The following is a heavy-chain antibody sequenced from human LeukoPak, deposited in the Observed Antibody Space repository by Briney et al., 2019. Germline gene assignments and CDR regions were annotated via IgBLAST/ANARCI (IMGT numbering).Heavy chain of an antibody. V-gene: IGHV1-2*02. Sequence: ASVKVSCKASGYSFTDYYMHWVRQAPGQGLEWMGWINPNSGGTNYAQKFQGRVTMTRDTSISTAYMELNRLRSDDTAVYYCALWEIVHYAFDFWGQGTMVTVSS. CDR2: INPNSGGT. CDR3: ALWEIVHYAFDF. J-gene: IGHJ3*01. D-gene: IGHD5-12*01. CDR1: GYSFTDYY.